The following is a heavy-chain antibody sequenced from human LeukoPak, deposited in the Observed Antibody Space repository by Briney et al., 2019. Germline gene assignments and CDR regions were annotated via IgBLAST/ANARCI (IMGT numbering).Heavy chain of an antibody. CDR3: AKDRYYGSGSYSYYFDH. V-gene: IGHV3-30*18. J-gene: IGHJ4*02. D-gene: IGHD3-10*01. CDR1: GFTFSSYW. CDR2: ISYDGGNV. Sequence: GGSLRLSCAASGFTFSSYWMSWVRQAPGKGLEWVALISYDGGNVYYRDSVKGRFTISRDNSQNTLYLQMNSLRAEDTAVYYCAKDRYYGSGSYSYYFDHWGQGTLVTVSS.